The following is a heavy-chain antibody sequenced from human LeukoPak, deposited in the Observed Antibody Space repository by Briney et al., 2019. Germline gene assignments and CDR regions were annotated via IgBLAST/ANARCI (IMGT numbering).Heavy chain of an antibody. CDR2: IYYSGST. CDR1: GGSISSYY. J-gene: IGHJ4*02. CDR3: ARLRRDGYNWEGYFDY. V-gene: IGHV4-59*08. Sequence: PSETLSLTCTVSGGSISSYYWSWIRQPPGKGLEWIGYIYYSGSTNYNPSLKSRVTISVDTSKNQFSLKLSSVIAADTAVYYCARLRRDGYNWEGYFDYWGQGTLVTVSS. D-gene: IGHD5-24*01.